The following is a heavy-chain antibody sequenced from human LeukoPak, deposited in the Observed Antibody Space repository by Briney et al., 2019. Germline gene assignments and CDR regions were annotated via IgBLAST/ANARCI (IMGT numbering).Heavy chain of an antibody. V-gene: IGHV4-59*12. CDR1: GVSISTYY. J-gene: IGHJ6*03. D-gene: IGHD3-10*01. Sequence: MSSETLSLTCTVSGVSISTYYWSWIRQPPGKGLEWIGYIYYSGSTNYNPSLKSRVTMSVDTSKNQFSLKLSSVTAADTAVYYCARGPPMAMVRGANNYYYYYYMDVWGKGTTVTISS. CDR3: ARGPPMAMVRGANNYYYYYYMDV. CDR2: IYYSGST.